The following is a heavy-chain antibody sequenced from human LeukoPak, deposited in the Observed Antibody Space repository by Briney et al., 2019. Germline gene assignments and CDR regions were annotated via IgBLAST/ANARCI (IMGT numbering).Heavy chain of an antibody. J-gene: IGHJ3*02. V-gene: IGHV1-2*02. Sequence: ASVKVSCKASGYTFTGYYMHWVRQAPGQGLGWMGWINPNRGGTNYSQKFQGRVTMTRDTSISTAYMELSRLRSDDTAVYYCARDDAFDIWVQGTMVTVSS. CDR2: INPNRGGT. CDR3: ARDDAFDI. CDR1: GYTFTGYY.